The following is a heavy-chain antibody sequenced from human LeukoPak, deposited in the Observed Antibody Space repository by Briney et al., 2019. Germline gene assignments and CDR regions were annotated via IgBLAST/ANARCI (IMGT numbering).Heavy chain of an antibody. D-gene: IGHD6-13*01. CDR3: ARLPSSSWTRVYYYYYMDV. Sequence: SETLSLTCTVPGGSISSYYWSWIRQPAGKGLEWIGRIYTSGSTNYNPSLRSRVTMSVDTSKNQFSLKLSSVTAADTAVYYCARLPSSSWTRVYYYYYMDVWGKGTTVTISS. CDR2: IYTSGST. CDR1: GGSISSYY. J-gene: IGHJ6*03. V-gene: IGHV4-4*07.